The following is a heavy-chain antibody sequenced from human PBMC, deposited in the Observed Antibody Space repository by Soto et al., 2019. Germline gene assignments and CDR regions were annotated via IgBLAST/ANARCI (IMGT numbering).Heavy chain of an antibody. CDR3: TRGPRPISTGTGAY. Sequence: GGSLRLSCAASGFIFKMYWMHWVRQSPGKGLVWISRIYNDGTYSDYADSVRGRFTISRDNVNDTLYLQMNNLRAEDSGLYYCTRGPRPISTGTGAYWGQGTQVTVAS. CDR1: GFIFKMYW. J-gene: IGHJ4*02. D-gene: IGHD3-10*01. CDR2: IYNDGTYS. V-gene: IGHV3-74*01.